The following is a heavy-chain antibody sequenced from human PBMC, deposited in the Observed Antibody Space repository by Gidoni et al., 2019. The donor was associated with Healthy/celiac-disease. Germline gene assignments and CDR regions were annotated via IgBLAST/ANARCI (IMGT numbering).Heavy chain of an antibody. CDR3: ARERYSSSPDYYYYYGMDV. CDR2: IIPIFGTA. V-gene: IGHV1-69*01. CDR1: GGTFSSYA. D-gene: IGHD6-6*01. Sequence: QVQLVQSGAEVKKPGSSVKVSCKAYGGTFSSYALSWGRQAPGQGLEWMVGIIPIFGTANYAQKFQGRVTITADESTSTAYMELSSLRSEDTAVYYCARERYSSSPDYYYYYGMDVWGQGTTVTVSS. J-gene: IGHJ6*02.